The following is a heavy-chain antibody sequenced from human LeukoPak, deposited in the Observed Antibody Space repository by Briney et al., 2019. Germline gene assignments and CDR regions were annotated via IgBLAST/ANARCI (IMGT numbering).Heavy chain of an antibody. D-gene: IGHD3-22*01. V-gene: IGHV3-9*01. J-gene: IGHJ4*02. CDR3: AREMYYYDSSGYPDY. CDR2: ISWNSGSI. CDR1: GFTFDDYA. Sequence: GGSLRLSCAASGFTFDDYAMHWVRQAPGKGLEWVSGISWNSGSIGYADSVKGRFTISRDNAKNSLYLQMNSLRAEDTAVYYCAREMYYYDSSGYPDYWGQGTLVTVSS.